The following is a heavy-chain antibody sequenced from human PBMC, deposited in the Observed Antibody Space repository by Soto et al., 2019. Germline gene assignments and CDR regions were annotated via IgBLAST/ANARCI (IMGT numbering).Heavy chain of an antibody. D-gene: IGHD4-17*01. CDR3: VSQGTTVPTQSYFDY. CDR1: GGSVTNSSYY. V-gene: IGHV4-39*01. CDR2: VYYRGRS. J-gene: IGHJ4*02. Sequence: PSETLSLTCTVSGGSVTNSSYYWGWIRQSQGKGLEWIGSVYYRGRSYSKSSVKSRVTISVDTSKNRFSLSLNSVTASDTAVYFCVSQGTTVPTQSYFDYWGPGALVTVSS.